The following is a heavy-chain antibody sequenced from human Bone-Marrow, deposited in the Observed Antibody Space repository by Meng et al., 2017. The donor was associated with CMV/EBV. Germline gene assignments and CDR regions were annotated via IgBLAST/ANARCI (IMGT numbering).Heavy chain of an antibody. CDR3: ARALGGYYHSFDY. V-gene: IGHV4-39*01. Sequence: CTVSGGPISSSSCYWCWIRQPPGKGLEWIGSIYYSGSTYYNPSLKSRVTISVDTSKNQFSLKLSSVTAADTAVYYCARALGGYYHSFDYWGQGTLVTVSS. D-gene: IGHD3-22*01. J-gene: IGHJ4*02. CDR2: IYYSGST. CDR1: GGPISSSSCY.